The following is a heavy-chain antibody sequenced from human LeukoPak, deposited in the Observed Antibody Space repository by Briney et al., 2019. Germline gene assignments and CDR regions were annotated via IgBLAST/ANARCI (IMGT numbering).Heavy chain of an antibody. Sequence: GGSLRLSCAASGFTFNTYWMSWVRQAPGKGLEWVANIEQDGSEKYYVDSLKGRFTISRDNAKNSLYLRMNSLRAEDTAVYYCARIRLGYCSSSSCYNYYYMDVWGKGTTVTVSS. CDR3: ARIRLGYCSSSSCYNYYYMDV. V-gene: IGHV3-7*01. CDR1: GFTFNTYW. J-gene: IGHJ6*03. CDR2: IEQDGSEK. D-gene: IGHD2-2*02.